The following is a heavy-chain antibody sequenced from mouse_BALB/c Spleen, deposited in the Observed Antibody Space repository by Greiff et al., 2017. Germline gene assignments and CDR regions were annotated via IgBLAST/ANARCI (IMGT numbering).Heavy chain of an antibody. V-gene: IGHV7-3*02. CDR2: IRNKANGYTT. J-gene: IGHJ1*01. Sequence: EVQLVESGGGLVQPGGSLRLSCATSGFTFTDYYMSWVRQPPGKALEWLGFIRNKANGYTTEYSASVKGRFTISRDNSQSILYLQMNTLRAEDSATYYCARDRGHWNFDVWGAGTTVTVSS. CDR1: GFTFTDYY. CDR3: ARDRGHWNFDV.